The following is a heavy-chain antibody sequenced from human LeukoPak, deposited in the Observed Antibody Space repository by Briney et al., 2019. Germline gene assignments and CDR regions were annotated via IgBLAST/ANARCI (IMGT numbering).Heavy chain of an antibody. V-gene: IGHV3-23*01. CDR3: AKDHGAAVVPRRFDY. Sequence: GGSLRLSCAASGFTFNSYAMSWVRQAPGKGPEWVSTIYYAGGDTYYADSVKGRFTVSRDNINNALHLQMDSLRVEDTAVYYCAKDHGAAVVPRRFDYRGRGTLVTVSS. J-gene: IGHJ4*02. CDR2: IYYAGGDT. CDR1: GFTFNSYA. D-gene: IGHD2-21*01.